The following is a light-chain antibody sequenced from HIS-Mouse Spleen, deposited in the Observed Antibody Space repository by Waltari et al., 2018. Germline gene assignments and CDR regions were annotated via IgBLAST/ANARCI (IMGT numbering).Light chain of an antibody. J-gene: IGLJ2*01. Sequence: QSALTQPASVSGSPGQSITISCTGTRSHVGGYNYVPWYQPHPGKAPKLMIYDVSKRPSGVSNRFSGSKSGNTASLTISGLQAEDEADYYCSSYTSSSTEVFGGGTKLTVL. CDR1: RSHVGGYNY. CDR3: SSYTSSSTEV. CDR2: DVS. V-gene: IGLV2-14*03.